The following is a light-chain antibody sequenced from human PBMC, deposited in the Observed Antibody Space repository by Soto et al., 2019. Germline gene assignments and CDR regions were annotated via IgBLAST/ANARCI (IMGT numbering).Light chain of an antibody. CDR2: EVS. Sequence: QSALTQPPSASGSPRQSVTIACTGTSSDVGGYHYVSWYQQHPGNAPKLMIDEVSKRPSGVPDRLSGAKSGNTASLTVSGLRDEDEADYYCSSYAGSNTFVFGTGTKLTVL. J-gene: IGLJ1*01. CDR1: SSDVGGYHY. CDR3: SSYAGSNTFV. V-gene: IGLV2-8*01.